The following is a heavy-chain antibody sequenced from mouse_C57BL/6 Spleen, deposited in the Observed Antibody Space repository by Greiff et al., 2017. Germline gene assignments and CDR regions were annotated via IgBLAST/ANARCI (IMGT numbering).Heavy chain of an antibody. V-gene: IGHV1-15*01. CDR2: IDPETGGT. J-gene: IGHJ2*01. D-gene: IGHD1-1*01. Sequence: VQLVESGAELVRPGASVTLSCKASGYTFTDYEMHWVKQTPVHGLEWIGAIDPETGGTAYNQKFKGKAILTADKSSSTAYMELRSLTSADSAVYYCKGTTVVASDYWGQGTTLTVSS. CDR1: GYTFTDYE. CDR3: KGTTVVASDY.